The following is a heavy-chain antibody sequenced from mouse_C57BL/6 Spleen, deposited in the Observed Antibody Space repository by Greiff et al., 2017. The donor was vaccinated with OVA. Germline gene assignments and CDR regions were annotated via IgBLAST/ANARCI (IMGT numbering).Heavy chain of an antibody. D-gene: IGHD2-5*01. CDR3: ARGNSNYGGFAD. CDR2: IDPSDSYT. V-gene: IGHV1-69*01. J-gene: IGHJ3*01. CDR1: GYTFTSYW. Sequence: QVQLQQPGAELVMPGASVKLSCKASGYTFTSYWMHWVKQRPGQGLAWIGEIDPSDSYTNYNQKFKGKSTLTVDKSSSTAYMQRSSLTSEDSAVYYCARGNSNYGGFADWGQGTLVTVSA.